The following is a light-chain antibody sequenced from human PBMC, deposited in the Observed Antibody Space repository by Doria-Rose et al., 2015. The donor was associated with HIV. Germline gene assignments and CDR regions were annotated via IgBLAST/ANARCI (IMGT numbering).Light chain of an antibody. CDR2: DGS. Sequence: TQSPGTLSLSPGERATLSCRASQRFSSTYLAWYQQKPGQAPSRLIYDGSTRATVIPDRFSASGSGTDFTLTINILEPEDFALYYCHQYGTSWTFGQGTKVEI. CDR1: QRFSSTY. J-gene: IGKJ1*01. CDR3: HQYGTSWT. V-gene: IGKV3-20*01.